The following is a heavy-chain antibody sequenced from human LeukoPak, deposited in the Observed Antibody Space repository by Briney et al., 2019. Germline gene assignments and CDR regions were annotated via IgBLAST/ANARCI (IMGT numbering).Heavy chain of an antibody. CDR3: ARDPSTYGSGSSDIPSEEYYYYYGVDV. J-gene: IGHJ6*02. D-gene: IGHD3-10*01. CDR2: ISGSGDST. CDR1: GFTFSGYA. Sequence: PGGSLRLSCAVSGFTFSGYAMTWVRQAPGKGLECVSAISGSGDSTYYADSVKGRFTISRDNAKNSLYLQMNSLRAEDTAVYYCARDPSTYGSGSSDIPSEEYYYYYGVDVWGQGTTVTVSS. V-gene: IGHV3-23*01.